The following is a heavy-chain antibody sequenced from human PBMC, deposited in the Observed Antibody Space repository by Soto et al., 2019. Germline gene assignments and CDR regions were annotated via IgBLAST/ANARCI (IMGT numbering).Heavy chain of an antibody. CDR2: ISAYNGNT. CDR1: GYTFTSYG. Sequence: ASVKVSCKASGYTFTSYGISWVRQAPGQGLEWMGWISAYNGNTNYAQKLQGRVTMTTDTSTSTAYMELRSLRSDDTAVYYSARGGSYYDFWSGQINWFDPWGQGTLVTVSS. CDR3: ARGGSYYDFWSGQINWFDP. V-gene: IGHV1-18*01. D-gene: IGHD3-3*01. J-gene: IGHJ5*02.